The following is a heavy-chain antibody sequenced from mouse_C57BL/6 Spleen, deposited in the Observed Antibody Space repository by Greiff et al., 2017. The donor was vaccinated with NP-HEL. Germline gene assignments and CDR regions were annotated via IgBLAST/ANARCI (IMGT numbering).Heavy chain of an antibody. D-gene: IGHD2-4*01. J-gene: IGHJ3*01. Sequence: EVQLVESGGGLVKPGGSLKLSCAASGFTFSDYGMHWVRQAPEKGLEWVAYISSGSSTIYYADTVKGRFTISRDNAKNTLFLQMTSLRSEDTAMYYCARPKETTRIRAWFAYWGQGTLVTVSA. V-gene: IGHV5-17*01. CDR2: ISSGSSTI. CDR1: GFTFSDYG. CDR3: ARPKETTRIRAWFAY.